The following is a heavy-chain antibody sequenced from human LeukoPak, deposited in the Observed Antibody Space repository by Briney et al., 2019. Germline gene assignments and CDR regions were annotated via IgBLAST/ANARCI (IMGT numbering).Heavy chain of an antibody. D-gene: IGHD2-15*01. Sequence: GGSLRLSCAASGFTFSGYDMSWVRQAPGKGLEWVSGISSSGGGTYYADSVKGRFTISRDNSKNTLYLQMKSLRAEDTAIYYCAKASCKRGNRCYSLFDYWGQGTLVTVSS. J-gene: IGHJ4*02. CDR3: AKASCKRGNRCYSLFDY. CDR2: ISSSGGGT. V-gene: IGHV3-23*01. CDR1: GFTFSGYD.